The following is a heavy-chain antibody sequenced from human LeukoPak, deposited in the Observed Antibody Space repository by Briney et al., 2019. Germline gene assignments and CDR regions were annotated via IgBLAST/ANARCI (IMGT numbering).Heavy chain of an antibody. Sequence: NPSETLSLTCVVSGASISAYYWYWIRQPAGKGLEWIGRIYIGGPTNYNPSLKSRVTMSLDTSKNQLSLKLRSVTAADTAVYYCARDDDGRGYPDYWGQGTLVTVSP. CDR1: GASISAYY. CDR2: IYIGGPT. D-gene: IGHD3-22*01. V-gene: IGHV4-4*07. J-gene: IGHJ4*02. CDR3: ARDDDGRGYPDY.